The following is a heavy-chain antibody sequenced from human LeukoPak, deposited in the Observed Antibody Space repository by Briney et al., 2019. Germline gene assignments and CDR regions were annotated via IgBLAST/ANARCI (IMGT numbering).Heavy chain of an antibody. D-gene: IGHD3-10*01. Sequence: PSETLSLTCTVSGGSISSYYGSWIRQPPGKGLEWSGDIYYSGSTNYNPSLKSRVTISVDTSKNQFSLKLSSVTAADTAVYYCARGGSYYYGSGSASSFDYWGQGTLVTVSS. J-gene: IGHJ4*02. CDR2: IYYSGST. V-gene: IGHV4-59*01. CDR3: ARGGSYYYGSGSASSFDY. CDR1: GGSISSYY.